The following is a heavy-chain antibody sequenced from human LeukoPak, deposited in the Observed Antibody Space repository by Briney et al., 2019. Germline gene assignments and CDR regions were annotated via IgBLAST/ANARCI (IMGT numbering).Heavy chain of an antibody. D-gene: IGHD2-2*01. CDR3: AKRYCDSTTCFYYMDV. CDR2: INFSGGST. J-gene: IGHJ6*03. CDR1: RFTLIRNS. Sequence: GGALRLSCAASRFTLIRNSMSGVRQAPGRGREWVSRINFSGGSTYYADSVKGRFTISRDNSNNTLYLQMNSLRAEDTAVYYCAKRYCDSTTCFYYMDVWGKGTTVTVSS. V-gene: IGHV3-23*01.